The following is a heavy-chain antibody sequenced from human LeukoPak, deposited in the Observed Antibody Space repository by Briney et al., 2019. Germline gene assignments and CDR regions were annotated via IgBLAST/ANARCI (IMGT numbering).Heavy chain of an antibody. CDR1: GFTFSSYA. J-gene: IGHJ4*02. V-gene: IGHV3-30-3*01. CDR3: AKETPSRRGGHNCYFDY. CDR2: ISYDGSNK. D-gene: IGHD5-24*01. Sequence: GGSLRLSCAASGFTFSSYAMHWVRQAPGKGLEWVTVISYDGSNKYYADSVKGRFTISRDNSKNTLYLQMNSLRAEDTAVYYCAKETPSRRGGHNCYFDYWGQGTLVTVSS.